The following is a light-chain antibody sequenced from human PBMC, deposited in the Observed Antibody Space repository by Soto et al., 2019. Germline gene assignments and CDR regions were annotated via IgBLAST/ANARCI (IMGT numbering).Light chain of an antibody. J-gene: IGKJ1*01. Sequence: ENVLTQSPGTLSLCPGANATISCRASESVSSIYVAWYQQKPGQAPTLLIYGASTRATGIPDRFSGSGSGTDFTLTIDRLEPEDFAVYYCQQSLNPKTFGQGTKVHIK. CDR2: GAS. V-gene: IGKV3-20*01. CDR3: QQSLNPKT. CDR1: ESVSSIY.